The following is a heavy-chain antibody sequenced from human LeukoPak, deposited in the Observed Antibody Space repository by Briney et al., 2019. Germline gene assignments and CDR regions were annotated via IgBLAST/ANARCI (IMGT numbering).Heavy chain of an antibody. V-gene: IGHV1-69*05. Sequence: SVKVSCKASGGTFSSYAISWVRQAPGQGLEWMGGIIPIFGTANYAQKFQGRVTITMDESTSTAYMELSSLRSEDTAVYYCARGRGGYDRAFDYWGQGTLVTVSS. CDR3: ARGRGGYDRAFDY. J-gene: IGHJ4*02. CDR1: GGTFSSYA. CDR2: IIPIFGTA. D-gene: IGHD5-12*01.